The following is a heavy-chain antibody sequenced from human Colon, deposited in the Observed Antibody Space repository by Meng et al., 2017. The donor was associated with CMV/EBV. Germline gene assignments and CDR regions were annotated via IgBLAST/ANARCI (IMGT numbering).Heavy chain of an antibody. CDR1: GYTFTGYR. CDR3: ARDYGSSIIGEAY. CDR2: INPKNGDT. J-gene: IGHJ4*02. Sequence: ASVKVSCKASGYTFTGYRIHWVRQAPGRGLEWVGWINPKNGDTDYAQKFQGRVTMTRDTSISTAYMEVNSLTSDDTAVYFCARDYGSSIIGEAYWGQGTLVTLSS. D-gene: IGHD2-2*01. V-gene: IGHV1-2*02.